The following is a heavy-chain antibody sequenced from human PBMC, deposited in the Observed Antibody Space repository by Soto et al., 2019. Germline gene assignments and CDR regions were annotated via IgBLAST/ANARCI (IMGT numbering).Heavy chain of an antibody. Sequence: GGSLRLACAASGFTFSSYDMHWVRQATGKGLEWVSAIGTAGDTYYPGSVKGRFTISRENAKNSLYLQMNSLRAGDTAVYYCAREWPAAAGSYYGMDVWGQGTTVTVSS. J-gene: IGHJ6*02. CDR1: GFTFSSYD. CDR3: AREWPAAAGSYYGMDV. D-gene: IGHD6-13*01. V-gene: IGHV3-13*01. CDR2: IGTAGDT.